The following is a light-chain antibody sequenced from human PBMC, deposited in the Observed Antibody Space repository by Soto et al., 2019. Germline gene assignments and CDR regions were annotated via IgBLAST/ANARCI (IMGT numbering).Light chain of an antibody. CDR1: QSVGTS. V-gene: IGKV3-15*01. CDR3: QQYYNWPPFT. J-gene: IGKJ3*01. Sequence: EIVMTQSPATLSVSPGQRVTLSFRASQSVGTSIAWYQQKPGQAPRLLIYGASTRATGVPARFSGSGSGTAFTLTISSLQSEDFANYYCQQYYNWPPFTFGQGTKVDIK. CDR2: GAS.